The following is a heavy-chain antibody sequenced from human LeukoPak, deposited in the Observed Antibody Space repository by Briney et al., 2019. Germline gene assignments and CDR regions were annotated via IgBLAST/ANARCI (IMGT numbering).Heavy chain of an antibody. Sequence: PGGSLRLSCAASGFTFSSYAMSWVRQAPGKGLEWVSAISGSGGSTYYADSVKGRFTISRDNSKNTLHLQMNSLRAQDTAVYYCANDLSGSIVGATIDYWGQGTLVTVSS. CDR2: ISGSGGST. V-gene: IGHV3-23*01. CDR1: GFTFSSYA. CDR3: ANDLSGSIVGATIDY. J-gene: IGHJ4*02. D-gene: IGHD1-26*01.